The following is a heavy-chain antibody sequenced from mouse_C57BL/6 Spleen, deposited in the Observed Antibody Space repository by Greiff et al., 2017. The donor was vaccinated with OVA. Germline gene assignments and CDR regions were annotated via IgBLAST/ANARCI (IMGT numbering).Heavy chain of an antibody. V-gene: IGHV14-1*01. J-gene: IGHJ2*01. CDR2: IDPEDGDT. CDR3: TSDYGNYPYYFDY. D-gene: IGHD2-1*01. Sequence: VQLQQSGAELVRPGASVKLSCTASGFNIKDYYMHWVKQRPEQGLEWIGRIDPEDGDTEYAPKFQGKATMTADTSSNTAYLQLSSLTSEDTAVYYCTSDYGNYPYYFDYWGQGTTLTVSS. CDR1: GFNIKDYY.